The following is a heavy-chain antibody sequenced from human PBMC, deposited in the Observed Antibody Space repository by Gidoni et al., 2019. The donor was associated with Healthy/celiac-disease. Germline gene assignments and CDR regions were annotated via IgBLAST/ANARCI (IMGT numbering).Heavy chain of an antibody. CDR3: ARSQYYYDSSGYYQN. D-gene: IGHD3-22*01. CDR2: ISSSSSYT. V-gene: IGHV3-11*05. Sequence: QVQLVASGGGLFKPGGSLRLSCAASGFTFSDYYMCWIRQAPGKGLEWVSYISSSSSYTNYADSVKGRFTISRDNAKNSLYLQMNSLRAEDTAVYYCARSQYYYDSSGYYQNWGQGTLVTVSS. CDR1: GFTFSDYY. J-gene: IGHJ4*02.